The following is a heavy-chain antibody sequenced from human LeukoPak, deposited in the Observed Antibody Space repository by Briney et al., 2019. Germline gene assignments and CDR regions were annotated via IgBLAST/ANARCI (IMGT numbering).Heavy chain of an antibody. V-gene: IGHV4-39*01. CDR2: IYYTGST. CDR1: GGSVSSASYY. CDR3: ARGGADYDSSFDY. D-gene: IGHD3-22*01. Sequence: SETLSLTCTVSGGSVSSASYYGGWIRQPPGKGLEWIGSIYYTGSTYYNPSLKSRVTISVDTSKNQFSLKLSSVTAADTAVYYCARGGADYDSSFDYWGQGTLVTVSS. J-gene: IGHJ4*02.